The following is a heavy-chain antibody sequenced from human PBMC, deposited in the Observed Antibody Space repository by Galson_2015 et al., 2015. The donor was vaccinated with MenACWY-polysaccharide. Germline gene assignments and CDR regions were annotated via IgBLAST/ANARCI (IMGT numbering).Heavy chain of an antibody. V-gene: IGHV3-21*03. Sequence: SLRLSCAASGFDFSGYTINWVRQAPGKGLEWVSSITSDSSYTYYVHSVEGRFTMSRDNAKNSLYLHMNSLRAEDTAVYYCAGESARYCCGGSCYADVLHIWGQGTVVIVSS. J-gene: IGHJ3*02. CDR1: GFDFSGYT. CDR2: ITSDSSYT. D-gene: IGHD2-15*01. CDR3: AGESARYCCGGSCYADVLHI.